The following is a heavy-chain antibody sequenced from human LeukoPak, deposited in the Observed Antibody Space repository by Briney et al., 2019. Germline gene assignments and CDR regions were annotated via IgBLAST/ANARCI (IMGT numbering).Heavy chain of an antibody. V-gene: IGHV3-11*06. CDR2: ISSSSSYT. J-gene: IGHJ1*01. CDR1: GLTFSDYY. D-gene: IGHD3-9*01. CDR3: ARGHFELWY. Sequence: GGPLRLSCAASGLTFSDYYMSWIRQAPGKGLEWVSYISSSSSYTTYADSVKGRFTISRDDAKNSLYLQMNSLRAEDTAVYYCARGHFELWYWGQGTLVTVSS.